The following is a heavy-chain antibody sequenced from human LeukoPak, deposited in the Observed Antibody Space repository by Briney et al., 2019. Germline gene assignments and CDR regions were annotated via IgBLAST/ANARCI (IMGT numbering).Heavy chain of an antibody. J-gene: IGHJ6*02. V-gene: IGHV1-69*04. Sequence: GASVKVSCKASGGTFSSYAISWVRQAPGQGLEWMGRIIPILGIANYAQKFQGRVTITADKSTSTAYMELSSLRSEDTAVYYCAIGYVDYLSYYYGMDVWGQGTTVTVSS. CDR3: AIGYVDYLSYYYGMDV. D-gene: IGHD4-17*01. CDR2: IIPILGIA. CDR1: GGTFSSYA.